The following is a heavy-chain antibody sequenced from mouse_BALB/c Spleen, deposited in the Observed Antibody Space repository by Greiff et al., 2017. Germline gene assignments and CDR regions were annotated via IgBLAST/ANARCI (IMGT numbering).Heavy chain of an antibody. V-gene: IGHV1S137*01. Sequence: VQLQQSGAELVRPGVSVKISCKGSGYTFTDYAMHWVKQSHAKSLEWIGVISTYYGDASYNQKFKGKATMTVDKSSSTAYMELARLTSEDSAIYYCARGLLRYSAWFAYWGQGTLVTVSA. CDR2: ISTYYGDA. J-gene: IGHJ3*01. D-gene: IGHD1-1*01. CDR1: GYTFTDYA. CDR3: ARGLLRYSAWFAY.